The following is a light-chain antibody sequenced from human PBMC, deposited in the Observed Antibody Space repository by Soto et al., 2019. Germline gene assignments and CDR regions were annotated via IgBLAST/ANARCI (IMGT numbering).Light chain of an antibody. CDR3: GTWASSLSAGRV. J-gene: IGLJ2*01. Sequence: QSVLTQPPSVSAAPGQKVTISCSGSSSNIGNNYVSWYQQLPGTAPKLLIYDNNKRPSGIPDRFSGSKSGTSATLGITGLQTGDEADYYCGTWASSLSAGRVFGGGTKVTVL. CDR2: DNN. CDR1: SSNIGNNY. V-gene: IGLV1-51*01.